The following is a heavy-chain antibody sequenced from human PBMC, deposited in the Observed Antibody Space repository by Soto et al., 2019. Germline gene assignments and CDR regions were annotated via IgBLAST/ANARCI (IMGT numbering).Heavy chain of an antibody. D-gene: IGHD1-1*01. CDR2: IYHSGST. J-gene: IGHJ3*02. CDR1: GGSISSSDW. Sequence: QVQLQESGPGLVKPLGTLSLTCTASGGSISSSDWWNWVRQPPGKGLEWIGKIYHSGSTNYNPSLKSRVTISVDKSKNQFSLKVTSVTAADTAVYYCAANSHANNAFDIWGQGTVVIVSS. V-gene: IGHV4-4*02. CDR3: AANSHANNAFDI.